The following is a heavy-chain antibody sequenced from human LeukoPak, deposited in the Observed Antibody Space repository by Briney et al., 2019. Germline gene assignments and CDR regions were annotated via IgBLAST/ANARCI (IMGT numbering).Heavy chain of an antibody. CDR2: INHSGST. V-gene: IGHV4-34*01. CDR3: ARGLRAFDI. Sequence: SVTLSLTFALYGGSFSGYYWSWIRQPQGKGLEWIGEINHSGSTNYNPSLKSRVTISVDTSKNQFSLKLSSVTAADTAVYYCARGLRAFDIWGQGTMVTVSS. D-gene: IGHD4-17*01. J-gene: IGHJ3*02. CDR1: GGSFSGYY.